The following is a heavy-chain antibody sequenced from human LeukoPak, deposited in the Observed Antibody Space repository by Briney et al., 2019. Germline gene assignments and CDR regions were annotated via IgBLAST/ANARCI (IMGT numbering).Heavy chain of an antibody. CDR2: ISYDGSNK. CDR1: GFTFSSYA. J-gene: IGHJ4*02. V-gene: IGHV3-30-3*01. Sequence: GGSLRLSCAASGFTFSSYAMHWVRQAPGKGLEWVAVISYDGSNKYYADSVKGRFTISRDNSKNTLYLQMNSLRAEDTAVYYCAAVLLYKGELLGPFDYWGQGTLVTVSS. CDR3: AAVLLYKGELLGPFDY. D-gene: IGHD1-26*01.